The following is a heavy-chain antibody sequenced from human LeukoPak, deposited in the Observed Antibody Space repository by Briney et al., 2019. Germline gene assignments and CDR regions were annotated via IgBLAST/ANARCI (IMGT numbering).Heavy chain of an antibody. Sequence: SETLSLTGTAPDYPISSGYFWGWIRQPPGNGLEYMRSIFHSGYTFYDPSLKSRLTLSVDTSKNQFSLRLSSVTAADTAVYYCARETEKQWQYWGQGTMVTVSS. CDR1: DYPISSGYF. D-gene: IGHD6-19*01. V-gene: IGHV4-38-2*02. CDR3: ARETEKQWQY. J-gene: IGHJ3*01. CDR2: IFHSGYT.